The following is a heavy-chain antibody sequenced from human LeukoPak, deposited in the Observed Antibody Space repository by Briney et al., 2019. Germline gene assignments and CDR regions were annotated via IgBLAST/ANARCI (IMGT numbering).Heavy chain of an antibody. CDR3: SGSSSWYPSYFDY. CDR2: IWYDGSNK. V-gene: IGHV3-33*01. Sequence: PGGSLRLSCAASGFTFSSYGMHWVRQAPGKGLEWVAVIWYDGSNKYYADSVKGRFTISRDNSKNTLYLQMNSLRAEDTAVYYCSGSSSWYPSYFDYWGQGTLVTVSS. J-gene: IGHJ4*02. CDR1: GFTFSSYG. D-gene: IGHD6-13*01.